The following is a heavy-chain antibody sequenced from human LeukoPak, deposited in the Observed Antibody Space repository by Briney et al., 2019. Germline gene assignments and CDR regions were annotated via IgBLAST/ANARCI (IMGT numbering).Heavy chain of an antibody. Sequence: SSVTASCKASGYTFTDYYLHWVRQAPGQGLEWMGWINPNRGGTTYAQKFQGRVTMTRDTSITTAYMELSRLRSDDTAMYYCARALDFGGNGYYFDYWGQGTLVTVSS. CDR3: ARALDFGGNGYYFDY. D-gene: IGHD4-23*01. CDR1: GYTFTDYY. J-gene: IGHJ4*02. V-gene: IGHV1-2*02. CDR2: INPNRGGT.